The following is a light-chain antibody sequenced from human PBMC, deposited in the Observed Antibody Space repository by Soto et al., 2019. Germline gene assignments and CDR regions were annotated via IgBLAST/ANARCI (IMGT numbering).Light chain of an antibody. V-gene: IGKV4-1*01. CDR3: QQYYSIPLT. Sequence: DIVMTQSPDSLAVSLGERATINCKPSQSVLYSSNNKNYLAWYQQKPGQPPKLLIYWASTRESGVPDRFSGSGSGTDFTLTISSLQAEDVAVYYCQQYYSIPLTFGGGTKVEI. CDR1: QSVLYSSNNKNY. CDR2: WAS. J-gene: IGKJ4*01.